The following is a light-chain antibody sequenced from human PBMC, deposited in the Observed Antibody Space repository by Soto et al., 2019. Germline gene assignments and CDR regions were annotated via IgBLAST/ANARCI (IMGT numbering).Light chain of an antibody. J-gene: IGLJ3*02. Sequence: QAVVTQPPSVSGAPGQTVTISCTGATFDVHWYQQFPGAAPIVLIYGNTNRPSGVPDRFSGSKSGTSASLAIAGLQAEDEGDYYCQTFDSSLTISWVFGGGTKLTVL. CDR3: QTFDSSLTISWV. CDR1: TFD. V-gene: IGLV1-40*01. CDR2: GNT.